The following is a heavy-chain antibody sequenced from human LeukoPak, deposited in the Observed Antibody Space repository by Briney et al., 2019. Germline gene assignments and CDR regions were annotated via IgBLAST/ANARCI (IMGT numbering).Heavy chain of an antibody. CDR2: IWYDGSNK. CDR1: GFTFSSYG. CDR3: AKDPYSGYDLSGWFDP. J-gene: IGHJ5*02. V-gene: IGHV3-33*06. Sequence: GGSLRLSCAASGFTFSSYGMRWVRQAPGKGLEWVAVIWYDGSNKYYADSVKGRFTISRDNSNTPLYLQMNTLRAEDTAVYYCAKDPYSGYDLSGWFDPWGQGTLVTVSS. D-gene: IGHD5-12*01.